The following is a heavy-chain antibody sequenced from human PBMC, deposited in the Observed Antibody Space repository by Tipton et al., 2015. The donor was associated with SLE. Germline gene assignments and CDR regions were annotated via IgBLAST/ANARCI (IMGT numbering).Heavy chain of an antibody. CDR3: AGAWQGYCSGGTCYVLDY. Sequence: TLSLTCTVSGGSISSHYWSWIRQAPGKGLEWIGYISNSETTNYNPSLKSRVTISVDTSKNQFSLKLRSVTAAGTAVYYCAGAWQGYCSGGTCYVLDYWGQGTLVTVSS. D-gene: IGHD2-15*01. J-gene: IGHJ4*02. CDR2: ISNSETT. V-gene: IGHV4-59*11. CDR1: GGSISSHY.